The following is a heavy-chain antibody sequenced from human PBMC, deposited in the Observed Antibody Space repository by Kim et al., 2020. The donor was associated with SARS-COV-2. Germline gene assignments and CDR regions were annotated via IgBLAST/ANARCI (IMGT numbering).Heavy chain of an antibody. CDR2: IYTSGST. D-gene: IGHD4-17*01. Sequence: SETLSLTCTVSGGSISSYYWSWIRQPAGKGLEWIGRIYTSGSTNYNPSLKSRVTMSVDTSKNQFSLKLSSVTAADTAVYYCARGHDYGDAATYYFDYWGQGTLVTVSS. V-gene: IGHV4-4*07. CDR3: ARGHDYGDAATYYFDY. CDR1: GGSISSYY. J-gene: IGHJ4*02.